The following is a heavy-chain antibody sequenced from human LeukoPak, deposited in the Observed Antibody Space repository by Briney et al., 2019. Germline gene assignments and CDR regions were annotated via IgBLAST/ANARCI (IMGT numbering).Heavy chain of an antibody. CDR2: IVVGSGNT. Sequence: GTSVTVSFKASGFTFTSSAVQWVRQARGQRLEWIGLIVVGSGNTNYAQKFQERVTITRDMSTSTAYMELSSLRSEDTAVYYCAAAVVPAAVYYYYGMDVWGKGTTVTVSS. CDR1: GFTFTSSA. CDR3: AAAVVPAAVYYYYGMDV. V-gene: IGHV1-58*01. J-gene: IGHJ6*04. D-gene: IGHD2-2*01.